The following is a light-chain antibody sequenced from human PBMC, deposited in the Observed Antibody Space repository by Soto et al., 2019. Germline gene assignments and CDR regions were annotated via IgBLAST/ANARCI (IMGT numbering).Light chain of an antibody. J-gene: IGLJ2*01. V-gene: IGLV2-14*01. Sequence: QSVLTQPASVSGSPGQSITISCAGTSDDIGAYDYASWYQQHPGNAPKLLVYEVTNRPSGVSDRFSGSKSGNMASLTISGLQAEDEADYYCNSYTNSSAVVFGGGTKVTVL. CDR1: SDDIGAYDY. CDR2: EVT. CDR3: NSYTNSSAVV.